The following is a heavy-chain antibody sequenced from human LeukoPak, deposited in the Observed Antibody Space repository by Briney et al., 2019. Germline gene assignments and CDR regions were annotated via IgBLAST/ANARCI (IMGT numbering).Heavy chain of an antibody. D-gene: IGHD6-13*01. J-gene: IGHJ4*02. Sequence: MSSETLSLTCTVSGGSISSYFWSWIRQPPGKGLEWIGYIYSSGSTSYNPSLKSRVTFSVDTSKNQFSLKLTSVTAADTAVYYCARGVGLSAAAGLFDYWGQGSRVTVSS. CDR2: IYSSGST. CDR3: ARGVGLSAAAGLFDY. V-gene: IGHV4-59*01. CDR1: GGSISSYF.